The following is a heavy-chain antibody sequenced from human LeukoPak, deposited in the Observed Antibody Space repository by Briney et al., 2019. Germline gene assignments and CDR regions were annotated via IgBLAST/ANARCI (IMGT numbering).Heavy chain of an antibody. CDR1: GYTFSIYG. J-gene: IGHJ4*02. CDR3: AREALLKFDY. Sequence: ASVKVSCKASGYTFSIYGFSWVRQAPGQGLEWMGWISAYNGNTNYAQKLQGRVTMTTGTSTSTAYMELRSLRSDDTAVYYCAREALLKFDYRGQGTLVTVSS. CDR2: ISAYNGNT. D-gene: IGHD1-26*01. V-gene: IGHV1-18*01.